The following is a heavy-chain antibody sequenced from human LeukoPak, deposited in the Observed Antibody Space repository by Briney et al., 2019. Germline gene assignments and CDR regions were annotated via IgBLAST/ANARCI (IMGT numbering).Heavy chain of an antibody. J-gene: IGHJ4*02. CDR1: GFTFDDYA. CDR2: ISWSSGSI. D-gene: IGHD3-10*01. V-gene: IGHV3-9*01. Sequence: GGSLRLSCAASGFTFDDYAMHWVRQAPGKGLEWVSGISWSSGSIGYADSVKGRFTISRDNAKNSLYLQMNSLRAEDTALYYCAKSLSGSLGRYYFDYWGQGTLVTVSS. CDR3: AKSLSGSLGRYYFDY.